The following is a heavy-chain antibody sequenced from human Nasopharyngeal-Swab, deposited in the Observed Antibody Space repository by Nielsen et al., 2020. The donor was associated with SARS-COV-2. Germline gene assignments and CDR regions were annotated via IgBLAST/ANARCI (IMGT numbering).Heavy chain of an antibody. CDR1: GFAFSNAW. CDR3: TTVVAVAGRPSFVDY. Sequence: GEPLKISCAASGFAFSNAWMGWVRQAPGKGLEWVGRIKSKTDGGTTDYAAPVKGRFTISRDDSKNTLYLQMNSRKTEDTAVYYCTTVVAVAGRPSFVDYWGQGTLVTVSS. D-gene: IGHD6-19*01. CDR2: IKSKTDGGTT. V-gene: IGHV3-15*01. J-gene: IGHJ4*02.